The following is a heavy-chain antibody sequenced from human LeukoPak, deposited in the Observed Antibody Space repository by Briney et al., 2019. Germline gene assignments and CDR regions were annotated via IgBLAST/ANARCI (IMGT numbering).Heavy chain of an antibody. CDR1: GYSISSGYQ. V-gene: IGHV4-38-2*02. CDR3: ARDPRWLTPDCTSTSCYENYFAP. D-gene: IGHD2-2*01. CDR2: VHHNAGA. Sequence: SETLSLTCAVSGYSISSGYQWAWIRQPPGRGLEWIGSVHHNAGAHYNPSLRSRVTISVDTSKNHPSLKLNSVTVADTAIYYCARDPRWLTPDCTSTSCYENYFAPWGQGTLVTVSS. J-gene: IGHJ5*02.